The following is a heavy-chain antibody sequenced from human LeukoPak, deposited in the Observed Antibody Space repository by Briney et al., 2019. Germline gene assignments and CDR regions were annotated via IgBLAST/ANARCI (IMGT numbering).Heavy chain of an antibody. J-gene: IGHJ4*02. D-gene: IGHD2-15*01. CDR2: ISDSGDST. Sequence: GGSLRLSCAASGFTFNNYALNWVRQAPGKGLEWASIISDSGDSTYYADSVKGRFTISRDNSKNTLYLQMNSLRAEDTAVYYCAKDGSLTRFDYWGQGILVTVSS. CDR3: AKDGSLTRFDY. CDR1: GFTFNNYA. V-gene: IGHV3-23*01.